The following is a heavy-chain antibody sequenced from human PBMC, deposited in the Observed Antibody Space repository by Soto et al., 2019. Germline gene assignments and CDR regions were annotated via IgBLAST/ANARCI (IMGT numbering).Heavy chain of an antibody. CDR1: RYTFTSYG. CDR3: ARDRGGLVNWFDP. CDR2: ISAYNGNT. J-gene: IGHJ5*02. V-gene: IGHV1-18*01. Sequence: ASVTVSCKASRYTFTSYGISWVRQAPGQGREWMGWISAYNGNTNYAQKLQGRVTMSTDTSTSTAYMELRSLRSDDTAVYYCARDRGGLVNWFDPWGQGTLVTVSS. D-gene: IGHD3-10*01.